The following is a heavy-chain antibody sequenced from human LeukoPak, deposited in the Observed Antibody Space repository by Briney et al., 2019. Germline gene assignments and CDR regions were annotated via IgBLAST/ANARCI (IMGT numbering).Heavy chain of an antibody. CDR3: VRGTGY. CDR1: GFTFSTYV. CDR2: ISSNGDNT. Sequence: PGGSLRLSCSVSGFTFSTYVMHWVRQAPGKGLEYVSAISSNGDNTYYADSVKGRFTISRDNAKNTLYLQMSRRRADDTAVYYCVRGTGYWGRGTLVTVSS. J-gene: IGHJ4*02. V-gene: IGHV3-64D*06.